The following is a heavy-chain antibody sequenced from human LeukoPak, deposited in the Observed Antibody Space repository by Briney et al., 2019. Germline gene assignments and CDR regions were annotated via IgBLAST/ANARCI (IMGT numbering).Heavy chain of an antibody. J-gene: IGHJ4*02. CDR1: GFTFSSYA. CDR2: ISGSGGST. Sequence: GGSLRLSCAASGFTFSSYAMSWVRQAPGKGLEWVSAISGSGGSTYYADSVKGRLTISRDNSKNTLYLQMNSLRAEDTAVYYCARKWGATTGDYWGQGTLVTVSS. V-gene: IGHV3-23*01. D-gene: IGHD1-26*01. CDR3: ARKWGATTGDY.